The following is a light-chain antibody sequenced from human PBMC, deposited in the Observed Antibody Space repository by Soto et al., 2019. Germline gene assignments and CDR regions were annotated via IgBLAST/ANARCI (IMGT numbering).Light chain of an antibody. J-gene: IGKJ1*01. Sequence: EIVLTQSPGTLSLSPGERATLSCRASQSVSSSYLAWYQQKPGQAPRLLIYGTSSRATAIPDRCSCSGSGTDFTLTISSLEPEDFAVYYCQQYGSSSWTFGQGTKVEIK. CDR2: GTS. CDR3: QQYGSSSWT. CDR1: QSVSSSY. V-gene: IGKV3-20*01.